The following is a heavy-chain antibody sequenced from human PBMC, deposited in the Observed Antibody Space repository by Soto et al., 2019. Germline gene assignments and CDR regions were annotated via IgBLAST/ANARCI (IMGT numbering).Heavy chain of an antibody. CDR3: AKGNGSKRVGPFDY. V-gene: IGHV3-23*01. D-gene: IGHD1-26*01. J-gene: IGHJ4*02. CDR2: FTNGGGT. CDR1: GFIFSSYA. Sequence: GGSLRLSCAASGFIFSSYAMSWIRQAPGKGLEWVSVFTNGGGTHYADSVKGRFTISRDKSKNTLYLQMKSLRAEDTAVYYCAKGNGSKRVGPFDYWGQGTLVTVSS.